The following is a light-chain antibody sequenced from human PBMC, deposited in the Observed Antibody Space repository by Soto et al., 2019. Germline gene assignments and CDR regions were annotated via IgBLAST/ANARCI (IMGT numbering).Light chain of an antibody. Sequence: IQLTQSPSSLSASVGDRFTITCRASQGISSYLAWYQQKPGKAPKLLIYAASTLQSGVPSRFSGSGSGTDFPLTISSLQPEDFATYYCQQLNSYPFFGGGTKVDIK. CDR3: QQLNSYPF. CDR1: QGISSY. CDR2: AAS. V-gene: IGKV1-9*01. J-gene: IGKJ4*01.